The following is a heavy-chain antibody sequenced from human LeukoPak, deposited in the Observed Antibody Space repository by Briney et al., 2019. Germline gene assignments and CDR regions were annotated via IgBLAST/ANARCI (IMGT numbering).Heavy chain of an antibody. CDR3: ARPTARLGWFDP. CDR1: GYSISSGSY. D-gene: IGHD6-6*01. CDR2: IYHSGST. J-gene: IGHJ5*02. Sequence: SETLSLTCTVSGYSISSGSYWGWIRQPPGKGLEWVGSIYHSGSTYHNPSLKSRVTISVDTSKSQFSLKLRSVTAADTAVYYCARPTARLGWFDPWGQGTLVTVSS. V-gene: IGHV4-38-2*02.